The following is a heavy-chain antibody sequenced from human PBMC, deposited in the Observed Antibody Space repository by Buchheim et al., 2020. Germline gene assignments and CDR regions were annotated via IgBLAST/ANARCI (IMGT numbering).Heavy chain of an antibody. J-gene: IGHJ6*02. CDR3: VKDRPCTNCSPMDV. Sequence: EVQLLESGGGLVQPGGSLRLSCAASGFTFSGYSMSWARQSPRKGLEWVGGVGRDGSYTHYGDSVKGRFTIPRDHSKNRVYLEMNGLRVDDTAIYYCVKDRPCTNCSPMDVWGQGTT. D-gene: IGHD2-8*01. CDR1: GFTFSGYS. V-gene: IGHV3-23*01. CDR2: VGRDGSYT.